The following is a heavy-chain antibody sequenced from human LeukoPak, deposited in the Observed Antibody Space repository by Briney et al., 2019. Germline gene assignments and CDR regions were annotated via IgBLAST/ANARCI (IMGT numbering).Heavy chain of an antibody. J-gene: IGHJ4*02. CDR1: GFTFNNYE. Sequence: GGSLRLSCAVSGFTFNNYEMNWVRQAPGKGLEWIPYITSSASPIYYADSVKGRFTISRDNAKNSLYLQMNSLRVEDTAVYYCARIYGSGSYWDYWGQGTLVTVSS. D-gene: IGHD3-10*01. V-gene: IGHV3-48*03. CDR3: ARIYGSGSYWDY. CDR2: ITSSASPI.